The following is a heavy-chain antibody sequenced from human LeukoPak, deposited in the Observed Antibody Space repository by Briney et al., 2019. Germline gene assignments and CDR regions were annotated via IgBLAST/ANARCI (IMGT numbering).Heavy chain of an antibody. CDR1: GYTFTSYG. J-gene: IGHJ4*02. Sequence: ASVKVSCKASGYTFTSYGISWVRQAPGQGLEWMGWISAYNGNTNYAQKLQGRVTTTTDTSTSTAYMELRSLRSDDTAVYYCARAGYCSGGSCYSSPFDYWGQGTLVTVSS. CDR3: ARAGYCSGGSCYSSPFDY. CDR2: ISAYNGNT. V-gene: IGHV1-18*01. D-gene: IGHD2-15*01.